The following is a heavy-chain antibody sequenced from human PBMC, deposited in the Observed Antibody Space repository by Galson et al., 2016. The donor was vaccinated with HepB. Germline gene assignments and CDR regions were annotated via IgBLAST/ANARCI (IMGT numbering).Heavy chain of an antibody. Sequence: SLRLSCAASGFTFSSHAMSWVRQAPGRGLEWVSCLSGSGGRTYHADSVKGRFTISRDNSKNTLYLQMNSLRAEDTAIYYWARDTSWYTSGWYDFWGQGTLVTVSS. J-gene: IGHJ5*01. CDR1: GFTFSSHA. CDR2: LSGSGGRT. V-gene: IGHV3-23*01. CDR3: ARDTSWYTSGWYDF. D-gene: IGHD6-19*01.